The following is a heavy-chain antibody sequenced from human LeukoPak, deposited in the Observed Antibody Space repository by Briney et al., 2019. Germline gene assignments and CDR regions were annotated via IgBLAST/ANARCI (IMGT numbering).Heavy chain of an antibody. D-gene: IGHD6-19*01. CDR1: GFTSSSYS. CDR2: ISGSGGST. J-gene: IGHJ4*02. CDR3: AKEDIAVAGAFDY. Sequence: PGGSLRLSCAASGFTSSSYSMNWVRQAPGKGLEWVSAISGSGGSTYYADSVKGRFTISRDNSKNTLYLQMNSLRAEDTAVYYCAKEDIAVAGAFDYWGQGTLVTVSS. V-gene: IGHV3-23*01.